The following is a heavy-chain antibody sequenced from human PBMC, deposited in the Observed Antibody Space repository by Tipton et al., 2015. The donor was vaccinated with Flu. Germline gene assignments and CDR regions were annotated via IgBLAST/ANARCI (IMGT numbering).Heavy chain of an antibody. CDR3: ARERAYYDSSGYLY. V-gene: IGHV1-18*01. D-gene: IGHD3-22*01. J-gene: IGHJ4*02. CDR2: ISAYNGNT. Sequence: QLVQSGAEVKKPGASVKVSCKASGYTFTTYGISWVRQAPGQGLEWMGWISAYNGNTNYAQKFQGRVTMTTDTSTSTAYMELRSLRSDDTAVYYCARERAYYDSSGYLYRGQGTLVTVSS. CDR1: GYTFTTYG.